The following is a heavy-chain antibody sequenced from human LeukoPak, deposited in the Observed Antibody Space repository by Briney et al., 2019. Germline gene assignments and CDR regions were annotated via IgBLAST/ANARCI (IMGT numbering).Heavy chain of an antibody. CDR1: GFTFSSYG. CDR3: AKDSSRGLDY. J-gene: IGHJ4*02. D-gene: IGHD3-10*01. CDR2: IWYDGSNK. V-gene: IGHV3-30*02. Sequence: GGSLRLSCAASGFTFSSYGMHWVRQAPGKGLEWVAVIWYDGSNKYHADSVKGRFIISRDNSKNTLYLQMNSLRAEDTAVYYCAKDSSRGLDYWGQGTLVTVSS.